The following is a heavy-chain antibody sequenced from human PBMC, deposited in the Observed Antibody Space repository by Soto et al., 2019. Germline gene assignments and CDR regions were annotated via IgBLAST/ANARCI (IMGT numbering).Heavy chain of an antibody. D-gene: IGHD1-20*01. CDR1: GGTFSSYA. V-gene: IGHV1-69*01. CDR3: ATNNSPNPSKINYYGMDV. Sequence: QVQLVQSGAEVKKPGSSVKVSCKASGGTFSSYAITWVRQAPGQGLEWMGGIIPIFGTTNYAQKFQGRVTITADESTSTAYMELSSLRSEDTAVYYCATNNSPNPSKINYYGMDVWGQGTTVTVSS. J-gene: IGHJ6*02. CDR2: IIPIFGTT.